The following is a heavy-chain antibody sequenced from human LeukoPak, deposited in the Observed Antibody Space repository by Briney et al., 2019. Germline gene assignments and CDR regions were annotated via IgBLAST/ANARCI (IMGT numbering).Heavy chain of an antibody. J-gene: IGHJ6*02. CDR2: VWDDGSSQ. V-gene: IGHV3-33*01. CDR3: ARESSYGMDV. Sequence: GRSLRLSCAASGFTFSSYGMHWVRQAPGKGLEWVAVVWDDGSSQNYADSVKGRFTISRDNSKNMLYLQMNSLRAEDTAVYYCARESSYGMDVWGQGTTVTVSS. CDR1: GFTFSSYG.